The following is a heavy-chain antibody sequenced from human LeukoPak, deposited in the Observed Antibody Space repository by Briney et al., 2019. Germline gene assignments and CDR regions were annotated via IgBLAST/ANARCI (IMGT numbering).Heavy chain of an antibody. CDR1: GGTFSSYA. D-gene: IGHD5-24*01. Sequence: ASVKVSCKASGGTFSSYAISWVRQAPGQGLEWMGGIIPIFGTANYAQKFQGRVTITTDESTSTAYMELSSLRSEDTAVYYCASRGGDGYNSAGLQHWGQGTLVTVSS. CDR2: IIPIFGTA. V-gene: IGHV1-69*05. CDR3: ASRGGDGYNSAGLQH. J-gene: IGHJ1*01.